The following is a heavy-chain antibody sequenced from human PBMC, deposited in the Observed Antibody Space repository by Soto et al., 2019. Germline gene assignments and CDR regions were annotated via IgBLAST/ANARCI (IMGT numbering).Heavy chain of an antibody. CDR1: GFTFSGHW. V-gene: IGHV3-74*03. D-gene: IGHD2-2*01. Sequence: EVQLVESGGDWVQPGGSLRLSCAASGFTFSGHWMHWVRQVPGKGLEWVSRINTDGGSSAYADSVKGRFTISRDNAKNTLYLQMKGLRAEDTAVYYCAREAGYCSRTSCYRRAFDTWGQGTTVTVSS. CDR2: INTDGGSS. J-gene: IGHJ3*02. CDR3: AREAGYCSRTSCYRRAFDT.